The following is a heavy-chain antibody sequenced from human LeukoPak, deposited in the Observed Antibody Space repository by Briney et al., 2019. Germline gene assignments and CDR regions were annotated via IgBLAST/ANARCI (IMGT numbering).Heavy chain of an antibody. D-gene: IGHD6-13*01. J-gene: IGHJ4*02. CDR1: GFILSDYS. CDR2: IKSNI. V-gene: IGHV3-69-1*02. CDR3: ARDDTSSWYQEY. Sequence: GGSLRLSCSTSGFILSDYSMNWVRQAPGRGLEWVAYIKSNIYYANSMKGRFTISRDNAKNLLYLQMNSLTAEDTAVYYCARDDTSSWYQEYWGQGTLVTVSS.